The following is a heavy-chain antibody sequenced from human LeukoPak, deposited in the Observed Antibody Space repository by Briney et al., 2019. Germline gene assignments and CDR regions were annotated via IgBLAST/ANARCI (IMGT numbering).Heavy chain of an antibody. V-gene: IGHV3-21*01. CDR3: ARDLYSSGSGAFDI. Sequence: GGSLRLSCAASGFTFSSYSMNWVRQAPGKGLEWVSSISSSSSYIYYADSVKGRFTISRDNAKNSLYLQMNSLRAEDTAVYYCARDLYSSGSGAFDIWGQGTMVTVSS. CDR1: GFTFSSYS. CDR2: ISSSSSYI. D-gene: IGHD6-19*01. J-gene: IGHJ3*02.